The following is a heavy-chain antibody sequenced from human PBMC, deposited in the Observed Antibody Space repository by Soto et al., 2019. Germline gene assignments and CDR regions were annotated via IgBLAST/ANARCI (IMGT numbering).Heavy chain of an antibody. D-gene: IGHD6-6*01. CDR3: AKGGIAARPYYSYGMDV. CDR2: INPNSGGT. J-gene: IGHJ6*02. CDR1: GYTFTGYY. V-gene: IGHV1-2*02. Sequence: ASVKVSCKASGYTFTGYYMHWVRQAPGQGLEWMGWINPNSGGTNYAQKFQGRVTMTRDTSISTAYMELSRLRSDDTAVYYCAKGGIAARPYYSYGMDVWGQGATVTVSS.